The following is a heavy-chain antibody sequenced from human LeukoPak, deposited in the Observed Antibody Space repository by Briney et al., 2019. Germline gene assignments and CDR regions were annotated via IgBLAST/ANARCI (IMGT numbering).Heavy chain of an antibody. D-gene: IGHD3-22*01. CDR3: ARYTSLGVYYDSSGYDY. CDR1: GYTFTGYY. V-gene: IGHV1-2*02. J-gene: IGHJ4*02. Sequence: ASVKVSCKASGYTFTGYYMHWVRQAPGQGLEWMGWINPNSGGTNYAQRFQGRVTMTRDTSINTAYMELSRLRSDDTAVYYCARYTSLGVYYDSSGYDYWGQGTLVTVSS. CDR2: INPNSGGT.